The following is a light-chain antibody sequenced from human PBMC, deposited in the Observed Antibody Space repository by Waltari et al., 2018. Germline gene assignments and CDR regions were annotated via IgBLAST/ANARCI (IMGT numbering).Light chain of an antibody. V-gene: IGKV4-1*01. CDR2: WAS. CDR1: QALFYTSNNNHY. CDR3: QQYYKSPLT. J-gene: IGKJ5*01. Sequence: DIVMTQSPDSLAVPLAASATLNCKPSQALFYTSNNNHYLAWYQQKPGQPPKLLIHWASTRESGVPDRFSGSGSGTDFTLTISSLQAEDVAVYYCQQYYKSPLTFGQGTRLEIK.